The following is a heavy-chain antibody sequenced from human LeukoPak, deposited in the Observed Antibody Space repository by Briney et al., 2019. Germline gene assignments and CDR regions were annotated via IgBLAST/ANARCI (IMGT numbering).Heavy chain of an antibody. CDR1: TFTLNNYW. D-gene: IGHD6-13*01. Sequence: GGSLRLSCTASTFTLNNYWMSWVRQAPGKGLEWVANIKKDGSEKYYVDSVKGRFTISRDNAKNSLYLQMNSLRAEDTAVYYCASRAGYTGSWSAFDYWGQGTLDTVSS. V-gene: IGHV3-7*05. J-gene: IGHJ4*02. CDR3: ASRAGYTGSWSAFDY. CDR2: IKKDGSEK.